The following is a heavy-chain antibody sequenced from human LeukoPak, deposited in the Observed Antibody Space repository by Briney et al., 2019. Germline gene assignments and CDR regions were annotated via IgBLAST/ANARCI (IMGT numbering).Heavy chain of an antibody. CDR3: ARGGSAAKYYFDS. V-gene: IGHV4-59*11. CDR2: IFYSGTT. CDR1: NDSISPLY. Sequence: SETLSLTCTVSNDSISPLYWGWVRQPPGKGLEFIGYIFYSGTTNFNPSLKSRVTLSVDTSKNQFSLRLNSVTAADTAVYYCARGGSAAKYYFDSWGQGTLVTVSS. D-gene: IGHD6-13*01. J-gene: IGHJ4*02.